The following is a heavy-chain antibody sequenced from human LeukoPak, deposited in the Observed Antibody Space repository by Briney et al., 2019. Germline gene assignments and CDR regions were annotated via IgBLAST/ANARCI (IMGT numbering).Heavy chain of an antibody. D-gene: IGHD3-10*01. CDR2: INPNSGGT. V-gene: IGHV1-2*02. CDR3: AREKFGELLHDAFDI. Sequence: ASVKVSCKASGYTFTGYYMHWVRQAPGQGLEWMGWINPNSGGTNYAQKFQGRVTMARDTSISTAYMELSRLRSDDTAVYYCAREKFGELLHDAFDIWGQGTMVTVSS. J-gene: IGHJ3*02. CDR1: GYTFTGYY.